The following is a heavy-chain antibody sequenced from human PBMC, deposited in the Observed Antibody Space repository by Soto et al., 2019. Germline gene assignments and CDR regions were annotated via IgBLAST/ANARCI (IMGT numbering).Heavy chain of an antibody. J-gene: IGHJ3*02. CDR2: ISGSGGST. CDR1: GFTFSSYA. CDR3: AKGGNVLRYFDWFVNAFDI. V-gene: IGHV3-23*01. D-gene: IGHD3-9*01. Sequence: PGGSLRLSCAASGFTFSSYAMSWVRQAPGKGLEWVSAISGSGGSTYYADSVKGRFTISRDNSKNTLYLQMNSLRAEDTAVYYCAKGGNVLRYFDWFVNAFDIWGQGTMVTVSS.